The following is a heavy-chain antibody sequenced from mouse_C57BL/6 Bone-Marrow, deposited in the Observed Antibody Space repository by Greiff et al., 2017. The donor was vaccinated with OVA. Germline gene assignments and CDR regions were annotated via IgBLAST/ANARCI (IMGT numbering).Heavy chain of an antibody. Sequence: VQLQQSGAELVRPGTSVKVSCKASGYAFTNYLIEWVKQRPGQGLEWIGVINPGSGGTNYTEKFKGKATLTADKSSSTAYMQLSSLTSEDAAVYFCAKSYYGNGYFDYWGQGTTLTVSS. V-gene: IGHV1-54*01. D-gene: IGHD2-1*01. J-gene: IGHJ2*01. CDR3: AKSYYGNGYFDY. CDR1: GYAFTNYL. CDR2: INPGSGGT.